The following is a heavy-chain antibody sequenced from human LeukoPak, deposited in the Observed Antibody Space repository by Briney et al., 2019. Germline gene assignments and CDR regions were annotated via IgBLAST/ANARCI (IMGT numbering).Heavy chain of an antibody. CDR2: ISYDGSNK. V-gene: IGHV3-30*03. CDR3: ARDRINTAMVHYFDY. J-gene: IGHJ4*02. D-gene: IGHD5-18*01. CDR1: GFTFNTYA. Sequence: GRSLTLSCAASGFTFNTYAMHWVRQAPGKGLEWVAVISYDGSNKYNADSVKGRFTISRDNSKNTLYLQMNSLRAEDTAVYYCARDRINTAMVHYFDYWGQGTLVTVSS.